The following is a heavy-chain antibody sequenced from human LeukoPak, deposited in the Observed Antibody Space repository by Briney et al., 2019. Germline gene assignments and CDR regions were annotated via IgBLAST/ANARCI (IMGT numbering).Heavy chain of an antibody. CDR2: ISSSGSTI. J-gene: IGHJ3*02. D-gene: IGHD6-13*01. CDR1: GFTFSDYY. Sequence: PGGSLSLSCAASGFTFSDYYMSWIRQAPGKGLEWVSYISSSGSTIYYADSVKGRFTISRDNAKNSLYLQMNSLRAEDTAVYYCAGYSSSYLLDIWGQGTMVTVSS. CDR3: AGYSSSYLLDI. V-gene: IGHV3-11*01.